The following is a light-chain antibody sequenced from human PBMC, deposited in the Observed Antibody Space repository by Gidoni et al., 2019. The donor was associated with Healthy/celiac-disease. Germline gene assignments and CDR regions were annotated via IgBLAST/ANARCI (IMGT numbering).Light chain of an antibody. CDR3: QQYGSSLFT. Sequence: SQSVSSSYLAWYQQKPGQAPRLLIYGASSRATGIPDRFSGSGSGTDFTLTISRLEPEDFAVYYCQQYGSSLFTFGPGTKVDIK. V-gene: IGKV3-20*01. CDR1: QSVSSSY. J-gene: IGKJ3*01. CDR2: GAS.